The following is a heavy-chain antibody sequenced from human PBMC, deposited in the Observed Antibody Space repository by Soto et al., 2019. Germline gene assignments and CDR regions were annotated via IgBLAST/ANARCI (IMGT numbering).Heavy chain of an antibody. V-gene: IGHV3-64*07. D-gene: IGHD3-10*01. J-gene: IGHJ4*02. CDR1: GFTFSSSY. CDR3: ARGKYYGSGLYYFDY. CDR2: ISPSGDST. Sequence: EVPLVESGGGLVQPGGSLRLSCAISGFTFSSSYMHWVRQAPGKGLQYVSAISPSGDSTFYTDSVKGRFTISRDNSKNMLFLQMGSLRAEDMAVYYCARGKYYGSGLYYFDYWGQGALVTVSS.